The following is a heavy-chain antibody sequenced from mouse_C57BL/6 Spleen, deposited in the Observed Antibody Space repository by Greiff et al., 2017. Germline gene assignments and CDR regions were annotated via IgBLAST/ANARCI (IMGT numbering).Heavy chain of an antibody. Sequence: QVQLQQPGAELVKPGASVTLSCKASGYTFTSYWMHWVKQRPGQGLEWIGMIHPNSGSTNYNEKFKSKATLTVDKSSSTAYMQLSSLTSEDSAVYYCARGRPNWDNMDYWGQGTSVTVSS. CDR2: IHPNSGST. CDR1: GYTFTSYW. J-gene: IGHJ4*01. CDR3: ARGRPNWDNMDY. D-gene: IGHD4-1*01. V-gene: IGHV1-64*01.